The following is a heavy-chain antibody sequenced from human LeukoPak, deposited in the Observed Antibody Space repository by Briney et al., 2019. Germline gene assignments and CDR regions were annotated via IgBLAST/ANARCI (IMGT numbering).Heavy chain of an antibody. CDR2: MNPNSGNT. CDR1: GYTFTSYG. D-gene: IGHD3-22*01. Sequence: ASVKVSCKASGYTFTSYGISWVRQAPGQGLEWMGWMNPNSGNTGYAQKFQGRVTMTRNTSISTAYMELSSLRSEDTAVYYCARGPRYYYDSSGYHPFDYWGQGTLVTVSS. J-gene: IGHJ4*02. CDR3: ARGPRYYYDSSGYHPFDY. V-gene: IGHV1-8*02.